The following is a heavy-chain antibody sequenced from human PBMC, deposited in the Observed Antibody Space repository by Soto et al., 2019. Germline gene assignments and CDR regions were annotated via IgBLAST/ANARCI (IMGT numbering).Heavy chain of an antibody. Sequence: QVQLVESGGGVVQPGRSLRLSCSASGFTFSSYGMHWVRQAPGKGLEWVAVISYDGSNKYYADSVKGRFTISRDNSKNTLYLQMNSLRAEDTAVYYCAKDDSSGLFDYWGQGTLVTVSS. V-gene: IGHV3-30*18. D-gene: IGHD3-22*01. CDR1: GFTFSSYG. J-gene: IGHJ4*02. CDR2: ISYDGSNK. CDR3: AKDDSSGLFDY.